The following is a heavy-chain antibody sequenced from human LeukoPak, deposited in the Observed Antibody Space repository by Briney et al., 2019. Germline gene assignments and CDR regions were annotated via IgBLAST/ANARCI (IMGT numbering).Heavy chain of an antibody. Sequence: GGSLRLFCAASGFTFSSYAMSWVRQAPGKGLEWVSAISGSGGSTYYADSVKGRFTISRDNSKNTLYLQMNSLRAEDTAVYYCAKYYDILTGRFYYYGMDVWGQGTTVTVSS. CDR1: GFTFSSYA. CDR3: AKYYDILTGRFYYYGMDV. CDR2: ISGSGGST. J-gene: IGHJ6*02. V-gene: IGHV3-23*01. D-gene: IGHD3-9*01.